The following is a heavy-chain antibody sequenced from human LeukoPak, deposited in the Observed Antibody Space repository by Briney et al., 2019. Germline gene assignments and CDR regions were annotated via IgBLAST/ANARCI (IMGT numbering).Heavy chain of an antibody. Sequence: TGGSLRFSAVASGFTVSSNYTSWVRQAPGKGLEWVSVIYSGGSTYYADSVKGRFTISRDNSKNTLYLQMNSLRAEDTAVYYCARDLSGSYFYFDYWGRGTLVTVSS. CDR2: IYSGGST. J-gene: IGHJ4*02. V-gene: IGHV3-53*01. CDR1: GFTVSSNY. D-gene: IGHD1-26*01. CDR3: ARDLSGSYFYFDY.